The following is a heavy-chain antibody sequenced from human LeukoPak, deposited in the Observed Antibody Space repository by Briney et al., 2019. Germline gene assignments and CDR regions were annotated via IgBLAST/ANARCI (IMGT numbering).Heavy chain of an antibody. Sequence: SETLSLTCTVSGGSISSYYWSWIRQPPGKGLEWIGYIYHSGSTNYNPSLKSRVTISVDTSKNQFSLRLSSVTAADTAVYYCARGVGISDYWGQGTLVTVSS. J-gene: IGHJ4*02. CDR1: GGSISSYY. CDR3: ARGVGISDY. CDR2: IYHSGST. V-gene: IGHV4-59*01. D-gene: IGHD2-21*01.